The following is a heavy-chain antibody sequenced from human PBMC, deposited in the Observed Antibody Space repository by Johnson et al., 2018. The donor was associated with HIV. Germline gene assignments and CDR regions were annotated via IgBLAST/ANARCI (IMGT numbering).Heavy chain of an antibody. V-gene: IGHV3-30*04. Sequence: QVQLVESGGGVVQPGRSLRLSCAASGFTFSSYAMHWVRQAPGKGLEWVAVISYDGSNKYYADSMKGRFTISRDNSKNTLYLQMNSLRAEDTAVYYCAREGGVHCTGGVCYRSTDAFDFWGQGTMVTVSS. D-gene: IGHD2-8*02. CDR3: AREGGVHCTGGVCYRSTDAFDF. CDR2: ISYDGSNK. J-gene: IGHJ3*01. CDR1: GFTFSSYA.